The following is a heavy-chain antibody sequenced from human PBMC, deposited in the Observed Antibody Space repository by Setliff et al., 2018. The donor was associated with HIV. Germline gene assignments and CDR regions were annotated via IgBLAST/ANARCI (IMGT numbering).Heavy chain of an antibody. J-gene: IGHJ6*02. D-gene: IGHD3-9*01. CDR2: ITDSGNT. CDR3: ARETQQSYNIVTGYNYYYGIDV. CDR1: GASISSYY. V-gene: IGHV4-59*01. Sequence: ASETLSLTCNVSGASISSYYWTWIRQSPGNRLEWLGYITDSGNTNYNPSLRRRVTISADTSKNQASLRLRSVTAADTAVYYCARETQQSYNIVTGYNYYYGIDVWGQGTTVTVSS.